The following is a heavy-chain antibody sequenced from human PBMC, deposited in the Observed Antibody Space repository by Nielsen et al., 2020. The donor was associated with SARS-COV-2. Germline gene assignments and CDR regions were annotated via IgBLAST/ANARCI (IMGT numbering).Heavy chain of an antibody. CDR2: ISYDGSNK. J-gene: IGHJ4*02. CDR3: ARYGIATIPFDY. V-gene: IGHV3-30-3*01. D-gene: IGHD5-24*01. CDR1: GFTFSSYA. Sequence: GESLKISCAASGFTFSSYAMHWVRQAPGKGLEWVAVISYDGSNKYYADSVKGRFTISRDNSKNTLYLQMNSLRAEDTAVYYCARYGIATIPFDYWGQGTLVTVSS.